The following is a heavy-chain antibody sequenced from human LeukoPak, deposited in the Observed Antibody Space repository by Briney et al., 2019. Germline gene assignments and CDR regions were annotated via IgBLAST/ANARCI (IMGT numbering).Heavy chain of an antibody. Sequence: GASVKVSCKASGYTFTSYGISWVRQAPGQGLEGMGWISAYNGNTNYAQKLQGRVTMTTDTSTSTAYMELRSLRSDDTAVYYCASATTSSGWWYDAFDIWGQGTMVTVSS. CDR1: GYTFTSYG. CDR3: ASATTSSGWWYDAFDI. CDR2: ISAYNGNT. V-gene: IGHV1-18*01. J-gene: IGHJ3*02. D-gene: IGHD6-19*01.